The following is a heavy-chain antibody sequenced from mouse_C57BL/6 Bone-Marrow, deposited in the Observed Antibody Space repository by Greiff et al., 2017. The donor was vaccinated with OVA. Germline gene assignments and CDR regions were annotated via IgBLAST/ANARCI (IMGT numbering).Heavy chain of an antibody. J-gene: IGHJ2*01. CDR2: LSSGGSYT. CDR1: GFTFSSYG. CDR3: ARHGDDYY. D-gene: IGHD2-4*01. Sequence: EVKLVESGGDLVKPGGSLKLSCAASGFTFSSYGMSWVRQTPDKRLEWVATLSSGGSYTFYPDSVQGRFPLSRDNAKNTLYLQMSSLKSEDTAMYYCARHGDDYYWGQGTTLTVSS. V-gene: IGHV5-6*02.